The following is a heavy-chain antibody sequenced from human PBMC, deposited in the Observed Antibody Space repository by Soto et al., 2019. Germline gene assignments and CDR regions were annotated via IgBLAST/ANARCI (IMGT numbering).Heavy chain of an antibody. CDR2: IIPLYGTV. V-gene: IGHV1-69*06. D-gene: IGHD3-10*01. CDR3: ARVRGIRGVIPSHFGL. J-gene: IGHJ4*02. CDR1: GGTFNSYG. Sequence: QAKLAQSGAEVKKHGSSVTVSCKASGGTFNSYGISWVRQAPGQGLDWMGVIIPLYGTVNYAQKFQGRVAITADNSTSTAYMDLNSLRPDDTDVYDFARVRGIRGVIPSHFGLWGQGTLVTVSS.